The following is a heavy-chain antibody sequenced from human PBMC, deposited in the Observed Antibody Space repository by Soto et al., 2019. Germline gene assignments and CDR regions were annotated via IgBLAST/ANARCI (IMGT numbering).Heavy chain of an antibody. V-gene: IGHV1-3*01. CDR1: GYTFTSYA. D-gene: IGHD6-6*01. CDR3: ARSPYSSSSAGIDY. J-gene: IGHJ4*02. CDR2: INAGNGNT. Sequence: GASVKVSCKASGYTFTSYAMHLVRQAPGQGLEWMGWINAGNGNTKYSQKYQGRVTITRDTYASTAYMELSSLRSEDTAVYYCARSPYSSSSAGIDYWGQGTLVTVSS.